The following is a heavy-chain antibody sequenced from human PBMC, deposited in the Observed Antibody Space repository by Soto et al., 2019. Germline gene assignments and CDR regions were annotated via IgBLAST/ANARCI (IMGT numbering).Heavy chain of an antibody. CDR3: AKVGGWFLYYCDY. Sequence: ESGGGLVQPGRSLRLSCAASGFTFDDYAMHWVRQAPGKGLEWVSGMSLNSGSIGYADSVKGRFNFSRDNAKNSVYLQMKSLRAEDTALYYCAKVGGWFLYYCDYWRLGTLVTVSS. D-gene: IGHD3-3*01. CDR2: MSLNSGSI. CDR1: GFTFDDYA. J-gene: IGHJ4*02. V-gene: IGHV3-9*01.